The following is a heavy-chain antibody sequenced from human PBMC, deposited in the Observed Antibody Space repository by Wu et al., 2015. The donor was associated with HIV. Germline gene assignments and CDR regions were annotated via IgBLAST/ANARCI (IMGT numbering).Heavy chain of an antibody. Sequence: QDQLVQSGAEVKKPGSSVKISCKASGNTFNAINWLRQAPGHGLEWVGIINPSSGSTSYAQKFKGRVSMTRDTSTATVYMELNSLKSEDTAVYSCARAGGFCSGTSCLDLWGQGTLVTVFS. CDR3: ARAGGFCSGTSCLDL. CDR2: INPSSGST. V-gene: IGHV1-46*01. J-gene: IGHJ5*02. CDR1: GNTFNA. D-gene: IGHD2-2*01.